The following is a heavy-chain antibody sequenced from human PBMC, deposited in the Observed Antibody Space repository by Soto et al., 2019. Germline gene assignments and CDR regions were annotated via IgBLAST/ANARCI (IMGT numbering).Heavy chain of an antibody. CDR2: IIPIFGTT. Sequence: QVQLVQSGAEVKKPGSSVKVSCKASGGTTSSYAISWVRQAPGPGLEWMGGIIPIFGTTNYAQKFKGRVTITADKSTDKVYMEVSRLRSEDTAVYYCAGYWPRDSSSFSRLYYGMAVWGKGITVTVSS. D-gene: IGHD3-22*01. J-gene: IGHJ6*04. CDR3: AGYWPRDSSSFSRLYYGMAV. CDR1: GGTTSSYA. V-gene: IGHV1-69*06.